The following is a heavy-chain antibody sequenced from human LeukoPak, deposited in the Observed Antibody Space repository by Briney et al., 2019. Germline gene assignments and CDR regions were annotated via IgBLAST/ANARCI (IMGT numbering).Heavy chain of an antibody. Sequence: SQTLSLTCAISGDSVSRKSAVWNWIRQSPLRGLEWLGRTYYTSKWNNDYAVFLKSRIIINPDASKNQFSLQLNSVTPEDTAVYYSARTASPWDSSHAFDMWGQGTMVTVSS. CDR3: ARTASPWDSSHAFDM. V-gene: IGHV6-1*01. D-gene: IGHD1-26*01. CDR2: TYYTSKWNN. CDR1: GDSVSRKSAV. J-gene: IGHJ3*02.